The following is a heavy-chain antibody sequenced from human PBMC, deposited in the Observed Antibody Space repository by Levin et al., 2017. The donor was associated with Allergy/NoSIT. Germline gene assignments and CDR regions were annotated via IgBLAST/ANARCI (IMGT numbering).Heavy chain of an antibody. D-gene: IGHD3-10*01. J-gene: IGHJ4*02. CDR3: VKPLFYYFGSGSYCLDY. CDR1: GFTFSSYA. Sequence: PPGGSLRLSCSASGFTFSSYAMHWVRQAPGKGLQYVSAISYYGTNTYYADSVKGRFTISRDNSKKMVYLQMGSLRAEDTAVYYCVKPLFYYFGSGSYCLDYWGQGTPVTVSS. V-gene: IGHV3-64D*06. CDR2: ISYYGTNT.